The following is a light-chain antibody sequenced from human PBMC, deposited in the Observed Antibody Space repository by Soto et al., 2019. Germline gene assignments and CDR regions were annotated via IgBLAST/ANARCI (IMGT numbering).Light chain of an antibody. CDR1: QSVSTW. J-gene: IGKJ1*01. CDR3: QHYNDYSSWS. V-gene: IGKV1-5*01. CDR2: DVF. Sequence: DIEMTQSPSTLSAYVGDRVTITCRASQSVSTWLAWYQQKPGQAPKLLIYDVFTLTSGVPSRFSGSGSGTEFTPTISGLQPGDFATYYCQHYNDYSSWSFGQGTKV.